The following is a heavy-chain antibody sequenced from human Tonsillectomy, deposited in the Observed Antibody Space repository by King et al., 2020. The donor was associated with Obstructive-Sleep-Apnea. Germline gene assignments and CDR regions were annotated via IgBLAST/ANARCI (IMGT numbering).Heavy chain of an antibody. V-gene: IGHV4-39*07. J-gene: IGHJ4*02. CDR2: IYYSGST. CDR1: GGSISSSSYY. Sequence: QLQESGPGLVKPSETLSLTCTVSGGSISSSSYYWGWIRQPPGKGLEWIGSIYYSGSTYYNPSLKSRVTISVDTSKNQFSLTLGSVTAADTAVYYCSRVSSSGYYSPFDYWGQGTLVTVSS. CDR3: SRVSSSGYYSPFDY. D-gene: IGHD3-22*01.